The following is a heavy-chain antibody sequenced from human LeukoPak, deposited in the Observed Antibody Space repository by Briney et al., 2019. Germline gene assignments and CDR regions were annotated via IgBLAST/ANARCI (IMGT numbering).Heavy chain of an antibody. V-gene: IGHV4-30-4*07. Sequence: SETLSLTCAVSGGSISSGGYSWSWIRQPPGKGLEWIGYIYYSGSTYYNPSLKSRVTISVDTSKNQFSLKLSSVTAADTAVYYCARVDFRRYFDYWGQGTLVTVSS. D-gene: IGHD3-9*01. CDR1: GGSISSGGYS. CDR3: ARVDFRRYFDY. J-gene: IGHJ4*02. CDR2: IYYSGST.